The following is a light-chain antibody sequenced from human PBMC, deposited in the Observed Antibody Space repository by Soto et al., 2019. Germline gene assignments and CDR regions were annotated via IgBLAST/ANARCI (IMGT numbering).Light chain of an antibody. J-gene: IGKJ2*01. CDR3: HQNYDLPGT. CDR2: GAS. CDR1: QTISGNY. V-gene: IGKV3D-7*01. Sequence: EIALTQSPASLSLSPGESVTLSCRTSQTISGNYLSWYQRRPGQAPRLLIFGASIRATDIPARFSGSGSGRDFTLAITSLEPEDFAVYYCHQNYDLPGTFGQGTKLEMK.